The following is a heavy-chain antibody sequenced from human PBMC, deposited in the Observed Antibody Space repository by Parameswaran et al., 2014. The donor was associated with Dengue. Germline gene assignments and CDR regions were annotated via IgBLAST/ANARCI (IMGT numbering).Heavy chain of an antibody. D-gene: IGHD3-10*01. V-gene: IGHV3-23*01. CDR3: AKSTKTFYYGSFDY. CDR2: ISGSGGST. Sequence: VRQAPGKGLEWVSGISGSGGSTYYADSVKGRITISRDNSKNTLYLQMNSLRVEDTAVYFCAKSTKTFYYGSFDYWARNLVTSPQ. J-gene: IGHJ4*01.